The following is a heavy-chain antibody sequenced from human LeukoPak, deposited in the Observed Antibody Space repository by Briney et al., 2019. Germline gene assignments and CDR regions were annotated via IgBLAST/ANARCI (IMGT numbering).Heavy chain of an antibody. D-gene: IGHD6-19*01. J-gene: IGHJ3*02. Sequence: SQTLSLTCAISGDSVSSNSAAWNWIRQSPSRGLEWLGRTYYRSTWYNDYAVSVKSRITINPDTSKNQFSLQLNSVTPEDTAVYYCAREASNSSGWNDAFDIWGQGTMVTVSS. CDR1: GDSVSSNSAA. V-gene: IGHV6-1*01. CDR2: TYYRSTWYN. CDR3: AREASNSSGWNDAFDI.